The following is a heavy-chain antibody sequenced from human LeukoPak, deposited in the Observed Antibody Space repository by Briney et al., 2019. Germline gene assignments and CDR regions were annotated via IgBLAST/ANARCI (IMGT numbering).Heavy chain of an antibody. Sequence: GASVKVSCKASGYTFSDYYMHWVRQAPGQGLEWMGWISAYNGNTNYAQKLQGRVTMTTDTSTSTAYMELRSLRSDDTAVYYCARVRYSSSWAYWGQGTLVTVSS. CDR3: ARVRYSSSWAY. D-gene: IGHD6-13*01. CDR1: GYTFSDYY. CDR2: ISAYNGNT. J-gene: IGHJ4*02. V-gene: IGHV1-18*04.